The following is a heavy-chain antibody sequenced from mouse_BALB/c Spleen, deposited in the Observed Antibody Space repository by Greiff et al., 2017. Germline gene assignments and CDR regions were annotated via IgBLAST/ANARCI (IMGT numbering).Heavy chain of an antibody. CDR3: ARGWLLAMDY. CDR2: ISSGGST. CDR1: GFTFSSYA. D-gene: IGHD2-3*01. V-gene: IGHV5-6-5*01. J-gene: IGHJ4*01. Sequence: EVQVVESGGGLVKPGGSLKLSCAASGFTFSSYAMSWVRQTPEKRLEWVASISSGGSTYYPDSVKGRFTISRDNARNILYLQMSSLRSEDTAMYYCARGWLLAMDYWGQGTSVTVSS.